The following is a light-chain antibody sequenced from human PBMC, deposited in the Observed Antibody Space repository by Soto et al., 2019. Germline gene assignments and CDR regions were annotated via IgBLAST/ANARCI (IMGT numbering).Light chain of an antibody. CDR3: QQLHGYPIT. V-gene: IGKV1-12*01. CDR2: AAS. Sequence: DIQMTQSPSSVSASVGDRVTITCRASQGISSWLAWYQQKPGKAPKLLIYAASNFQSGVPSRFSGSGSGTHFTLTISSLQPEDFATYDCQQLHGYPITFGQGTRLEIK. J-gene: IGKJ5*01. CDR1: QGISSW.